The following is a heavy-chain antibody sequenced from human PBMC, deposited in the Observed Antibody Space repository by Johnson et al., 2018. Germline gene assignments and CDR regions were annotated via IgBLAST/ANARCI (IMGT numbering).Heavy chain of an antibody. Sequence: EVQLVESGGGLVQPGGSLRLSCAASGFTFNNYWMQWVRQAPGKGLVWVSQIISDGSSTTYADSVKGRFTMSRDNAKNTLYLQMNSLRAEDTAVYYCARGFFDIWGQGTMVTVSS. J-gene: IGHJ3*02. CDR1: GFTFNNYW. CDR2: IISDGSST. CDR3: ARGFFDI. V-gene: IGHV3-74*02.